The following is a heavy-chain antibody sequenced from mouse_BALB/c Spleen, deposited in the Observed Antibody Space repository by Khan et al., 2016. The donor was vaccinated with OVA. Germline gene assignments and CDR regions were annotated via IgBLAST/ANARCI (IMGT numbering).Heavy chain of an antibody. Sequence: EVQLQESRPGLVKPSQSLSLTCTVTGYSITSEYAWNWIRQFPGNKLEWMGYINYSGNTRFNPSLKSRTSITRDTSTNQFFLQLNSVTTEDTATYYCARKDYYDYDPFPYWGQGTLVTVSA. D-gene: IGHD2-4*01. J-gene: IGHJ3*01. CDR2: INYSGNT. V-gene: IGHV3-2*02. CDR3: ARKDYYDYDPFPY. CDR1: GYSITSEYA.